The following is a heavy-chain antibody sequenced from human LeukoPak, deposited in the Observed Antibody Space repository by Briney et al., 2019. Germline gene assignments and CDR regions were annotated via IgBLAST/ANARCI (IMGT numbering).Heavy chain of an antibody. CDR1: GFTFDDYG. V-gene: IGHV3-20*01. CDR3: ARDRRHPQYYDFWSGYYGYYYYGMGV. Sequence: GGSLRLSCAASGFTFDDYGMSWVHQAPGKGLEWVSGINWNGGSTGYADSVKGRFTISRDNAKNSLYLQMNSLRAEDTALYHCARDRRHPQYYDFWSGYYGYYYYGMGVWGQGTTVTVSS. CDR2: INWNGGST. D-gene: IGHD3-3*01. J-gene: IGHJ6*02.